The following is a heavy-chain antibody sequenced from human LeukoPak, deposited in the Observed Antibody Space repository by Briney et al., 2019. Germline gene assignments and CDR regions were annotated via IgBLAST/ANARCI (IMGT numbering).Heavy chain of an antibody. Sequence: PGGSLRLSCAASGFTCSSYWMSWVRQAPRKGLEWVANIKQDGSEKYYVDSVKGRFTISRDNAKNSLYLQMNSLRAEDTAVYYCARIRRGWSQNWDYWGQGTLVTVSS. D-gene: IGHD6-19*01. CDR2: IKQDGSEK. CDR1: GFTCSSYW. J-gene: IGHJ4*02. V-gene: IGHV3-7*01. CDR3: ARIRRGWSQNWDY.